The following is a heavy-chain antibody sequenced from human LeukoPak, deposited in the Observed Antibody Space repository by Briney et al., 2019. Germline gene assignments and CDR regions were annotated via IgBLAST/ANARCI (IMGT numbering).Heavy chain of an antibody. D-gene: IGHD1-26*01. CDR3: ARLGMGAPYYFDH. CDR1: GGSISSLTYY. Sequence: SETLSLTCTVSGGSISSLTYYWSWIRQPAGTGLDWFGRINTSGSTNYNPSLKSRVTISVDTSKNQFSLRLSSVTAADTAVYYCARLGMGAPYYFDHWGQGILVTVSS. J-gene: IGHJ4*02. V-gene: IGHV4-61*02. CDR2: INTSGST.